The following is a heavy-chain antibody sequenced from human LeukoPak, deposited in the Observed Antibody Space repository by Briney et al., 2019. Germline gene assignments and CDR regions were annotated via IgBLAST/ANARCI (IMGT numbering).Heavy chain of an antibody. CDR2: INPIGGST. CDR1: GYTFTSYY. Sequence: ASVKVSCKASGYTFTSYYMHWVRQAPGQGLEWMGIINPIGGSTSYAQKFQGRVTMTRDMSTSTVYMELSSLRSEDTAVYYCARGGSSSSGHYYYYYMDVWGKGTTVTVSS. J-gene: IGHJ6*03. V-gene: IGHV1-46*01. D-gene: IGHD6-6*01. CDR3: ARGGSSSSGHYYYYYMDV.